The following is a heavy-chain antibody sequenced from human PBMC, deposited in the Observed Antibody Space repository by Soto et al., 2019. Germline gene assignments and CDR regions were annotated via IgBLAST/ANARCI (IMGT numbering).Heavy chain of an antibody. J-gene: IGHJ4*02. V-gene: IGHV3-23*01. Sequence: GGSLRLSCAASGFTFSSYAMSWVRQAPGKGLEWVSAISGSGGSTYYADSVKGRFTISRDNSENTLYLQMNSLRAEDTAVYYCAKDSAFTDYGDYVYWGQGTLVTVSS. CDR2: ISGSGGST. CDR1: GFTFSSYA. D-gene: IGHD4-17*01. CDR3: AKDSAFTDYGDYVY.